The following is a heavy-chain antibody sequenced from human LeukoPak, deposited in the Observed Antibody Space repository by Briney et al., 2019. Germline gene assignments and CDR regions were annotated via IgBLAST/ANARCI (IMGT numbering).Heavy chain of an antibody. CDR3: ARIPEILPGYAAFDP. CDR1: GYTFTGYY. V-gene: IGHV1-2*02. CDR2: INPNSGGT. D-gene: IGHD3-9*01. J-gene: IGHJ5*02. Sequence: ASVKLSCTASGYTFTGYYMHWVRQAPGQGLEWMGWINPNSGGTNYAQKFQGRVTMTRETSISTAYMELSRLRSDDTAVYYCARIPEILPGYAAFDPWGQGTLVTVSS.